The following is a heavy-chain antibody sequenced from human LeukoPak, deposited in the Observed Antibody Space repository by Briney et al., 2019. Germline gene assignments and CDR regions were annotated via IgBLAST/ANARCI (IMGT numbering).Heavy chain of an antibody. Sequence: PGGSLRLSCAASGFTFSSYAMTWVRQAPGKGLEWVSAISGSGGGTYYADSVKGRFTISRDNSKNTLYLQLNSLRADDTAVYYCARSRDGYNYFYYYYMDVWGKGTTVTVSS. V-gene: IGHV3-23*01. CDR2: ISGSGGGT. J-gene: IGHJ6*03. CDR3: ARSRDGYNYFYYYYMDV. D-gene: IGHD5-24*01. CDR1: GFTFSSYA.